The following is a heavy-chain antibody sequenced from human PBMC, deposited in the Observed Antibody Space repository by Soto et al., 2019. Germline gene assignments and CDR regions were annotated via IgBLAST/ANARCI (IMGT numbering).Heavy chain of an antibody. D-gene: IGHD6-13*01. CDR3: ARDMYSSSWYFYYYSMDV. CDR2: ISGSGGST. J-gene: IGHJ6*02. V-gene: IGHV3-23*01. Sequence: EAQLLESGGGLVQPGGSLSVSCAASGFTFSSYAMSWVRQAPGKGLEWVSAISGSGGSTYYADSVKGRFTISRDNSKNTLYLQMNSLRAEDTAVYYCARDMYSSSWYFYYYSMDVWGQGTTVTVSS. CDR1: GFTFSSYA.